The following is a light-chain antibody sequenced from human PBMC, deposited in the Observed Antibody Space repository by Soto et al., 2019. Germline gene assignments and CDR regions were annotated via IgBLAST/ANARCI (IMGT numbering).Light chain of an antibody. Sequence: EIVLTQSPATLSLSPGERATLSCRASQSVSSYLAWYQQKPGQAPRLLIYDASNRATGIPARFSGSGSGTDFTLTISSLEPEAFAFYYCQQRSNWVTFGQGTRLEIK. CDR1: QSVSSY. J-gene: IGKJ5*01. CDR3: QQRSNWVT. CDR2: DAS. V-gene: IGKV3-11*01.